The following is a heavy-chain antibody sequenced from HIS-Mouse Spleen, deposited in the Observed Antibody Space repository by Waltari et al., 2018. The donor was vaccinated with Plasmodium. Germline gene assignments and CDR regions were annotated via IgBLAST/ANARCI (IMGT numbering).Heavy chain of an antibody. V-gene: IGHV4-34*01. CDR3: ARVTSSGVYWYFDL. D-gene: IGHD3-3*01. Sequence: QVQLQQWGAGLLKPSEPLSLHCAVYGGSFSGYYWSWIRKPPGKGLEWIGEINHSGSTNYNPSLKSRVTISVDTAKNQFSLKLSSVTAADTAVYYCARVTSSGVYWYFDLWGRGTLVTVSS. CDR1: GGSFSGYY. CDR2: INHSGST. J-gene: IGHJ2*01.